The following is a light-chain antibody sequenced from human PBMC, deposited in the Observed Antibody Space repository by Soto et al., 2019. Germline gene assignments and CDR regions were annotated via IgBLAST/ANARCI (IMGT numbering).Light chain of an antibody. CDR2: AAS. V-gene: IGKV1-27*01. J-gene: IGKJ3*01. CDR1: PGISTY. Sequence: DIQMTQSPSSLSASVGDRVTITCRASPGISTYLAWYKQKPGKVPKLLIYAASTLQSGVPSRFSGSGSGTDFTLTISSLQPEDVATYYCQQYNSAPRTFGPGTKEDI. CDR3: QQYNSAPRT.